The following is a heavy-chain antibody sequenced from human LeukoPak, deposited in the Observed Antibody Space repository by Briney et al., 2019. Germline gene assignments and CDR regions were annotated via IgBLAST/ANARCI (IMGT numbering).Heavy chain of an antibody. CDR2: IWYDGSNK. CDR1: GFTFSNYG. J-gene: IGHJ4*02. V-gene: IGHV3-33*06. Sequence: GRSLRLSCAASGFTFSNYGMHWVRQAPGKGLEWVAVIWYDGSNKNYADSVKGRFTISRDNSKNTVYLQMNSLEIEDTAVYYCAKDLLAVTAPRAYFDFWGQGTLVTVSS. CDR3: AKDLLAVTAPRAYFDF. D-gene: IGHD2-21*02.